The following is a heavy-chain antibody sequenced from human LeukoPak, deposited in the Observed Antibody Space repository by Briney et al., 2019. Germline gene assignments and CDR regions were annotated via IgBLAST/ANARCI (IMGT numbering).Heavy chain of an antibody. D-gene: IGHD3-10*01. CDR3: ARDPRHRLLWFGEETYYYYMDV. CDR1: GYTFTDYY. J-gene: IGHJ6*03. CDR2: INPNSGGT. Sequence: ASVKVSCKTSGYTFTDYYMHWVRRAPGQGLEWMGWINPNSGGTTYAQRFQGRVTMTSDTSISTAYMEMSRLRFDDTAVYYCARDPRHRLLWFGEETYYYYMDVWGKGTTVTISS. V-gene: IGHV1-2*02.